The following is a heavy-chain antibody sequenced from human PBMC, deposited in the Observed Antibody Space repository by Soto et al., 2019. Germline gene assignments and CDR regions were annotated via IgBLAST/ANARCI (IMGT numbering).Heavy chain of an antibody. D-gene: IGHD2-15*01. CDR1: GGSISSGDYY. CDR3: ARVRYCSGGSCYYFDY. V-gene: IGHV4-30-4*01. CDR2: IYYSGST. Sequence: PSETLSLTCTVSGGSISSGDYYWIWIRHPPGKGLEWIGYIYYSGSTYYNPSLKSRVTISVDTSKNQFSLKLSSVTAADTAVYYCARVRYCSGGSCYYFDYWGQGTLVTVSS. J-gene: IGHJ4*02.